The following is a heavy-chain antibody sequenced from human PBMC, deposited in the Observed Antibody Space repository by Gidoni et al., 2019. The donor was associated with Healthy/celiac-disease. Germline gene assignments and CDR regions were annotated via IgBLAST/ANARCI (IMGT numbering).Heavy chain of an antibody. Sequence: QVQLVESGGGVVQPGRSLRLSCAASGFTFSSYAMPCVRQAPGKGLEWVAVISYDGSNKYYADSVKGRFTISRDNSKNTLYLQMNSLRAEDTAVYYCARDERVAGTVDYWGQGTLVTVSS. CDR3: ARDERVAGTVDY. J-gene: IGHJ4*02. V-gene: IGHV3-30-3*01. CDR2: ISYDGSNK. CDR1: GFTFSSYA. D-gene: IGHD6-19*01.